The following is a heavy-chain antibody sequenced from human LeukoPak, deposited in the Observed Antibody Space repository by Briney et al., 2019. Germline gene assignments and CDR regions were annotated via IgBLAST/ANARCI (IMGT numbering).Heavy chain of an antibody. CDR2: IYHSGST. CDR1: GYPLSSGYY. V-gene: IGHV4-38-2*02. D-gene: IGHD6-13*01. Sequence: SETLSLTCAVSGYPLSSGYYWGWIRQPPGKGLAWIGSIYHSGSTYYNPSLKSRVTISVDTSKNQFSLKLSSVTAADTAVYYCARDLPIAAGSPFDPWGQGTLVTVSS. CDR3: ARDLPIAAGSPFDP. J-gene: IGHJ5*02.